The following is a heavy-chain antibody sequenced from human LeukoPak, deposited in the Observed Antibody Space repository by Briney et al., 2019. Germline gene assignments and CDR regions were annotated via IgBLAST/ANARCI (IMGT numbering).Heavy chain of an antibody. Sequence: PGGSLRLSGAASGFTFSSYAMSWVRQAPGTGLEWVANIKQDGSEKYYVDSVKGRFTISRDNAKNSLYLQMNSLRAEDTAIYYCVRRYFDYWGQGTLVTVSS. V-gene: IGHV3-7*03. CDR2: IKQDGSEK. CDR1: GFTFSSYA. CDR3: VRRYFDY. J-gene: IGHJ4*02.